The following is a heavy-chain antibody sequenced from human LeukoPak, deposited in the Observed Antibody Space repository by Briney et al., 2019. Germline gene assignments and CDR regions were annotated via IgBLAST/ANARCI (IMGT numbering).Heavy chain of an antibody. D-gene: IGHD3-22*01. Sequence: GRSLRLSCAASGFTFSSYAMHWVRQAPGKGLEWVAVISYDGSNKYYADSVKCRFTISRDNSKKTLYLQINSLRAEDTAVYYCSRTYYYDSEYFDYWAREPWSPSPQ. CDR3: SRTYYYDSEYFDY. CDR1: GFTFSSYA. J-gene: IGHJ4*02. CDR2: ISYDGSNK. V-gene: IGHV3-30-3*01.